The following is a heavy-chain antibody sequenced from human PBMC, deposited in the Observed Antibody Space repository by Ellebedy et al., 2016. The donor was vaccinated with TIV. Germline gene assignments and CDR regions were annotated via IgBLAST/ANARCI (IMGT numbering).Heavy chain of an antibody. CDR1: GFSFTNFW. D-gene: IGHD4-17*01. J-gene: IGHJ6*02. V-gene: IGHV5-10-1*01. Sequence: GGSLRLSXKASGFSFTNFWISWVRQTPGKGLEWVARIDPDESYTAYAPSFRGHVIISVDKSTRTAFLQWSALRASDTAIYYCARTYGDYVSGYYYYYGMDVWGQGTTVTVSS. CDR3: ARTYGDYVSGYYYYYGMDV. CDR2: IDPDESYT.